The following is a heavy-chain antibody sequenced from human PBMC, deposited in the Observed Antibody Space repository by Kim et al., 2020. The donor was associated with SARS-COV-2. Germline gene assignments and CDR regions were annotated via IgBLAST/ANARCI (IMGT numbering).Heavy chain of an antibody. D-gene: IGHD3-10*01. CDR1: GYTFTSYG. CDR2: ISAYNGNT. J-gene: IGHJ6*02. Sequence: ASVKVSCKASGYTFTSYGISWVRQAPGQGLEWMGWISAYNGNTNYAQKLQGRVTMTTDTSTSTAYMELRSLRSDDTAVYYCARDLEVLWFGEYPHYYYYYGMDVWGQGTTVTVSS. V-gene: IGHV1-18*01. CDR3: ARDLEVLWFGEYPHYYYYYGMDV.